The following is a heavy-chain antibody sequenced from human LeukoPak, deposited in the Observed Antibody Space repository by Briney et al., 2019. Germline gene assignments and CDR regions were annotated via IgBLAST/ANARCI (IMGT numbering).Heavy chain of an antibody. CDR2: INPNSGGT. J-gene: IGHJ6*03. CDR3: ARGPFTSGAPVYYYYYYMDV. CDR1: GYTFTGYY. Sequence: GASVKVSCKASGYTFTGYYMHWVRQAPGQGLEWMGWINPNSGGTNYGQKFQGRVTMTRDTSISTAYMELSRLRSDDTAVYYCARGPFTSGAPVYYYYYYMDVWGKGTTVTVSS. V-gene: IGHV1-2*02. D-gene: IGHD3-16*01.